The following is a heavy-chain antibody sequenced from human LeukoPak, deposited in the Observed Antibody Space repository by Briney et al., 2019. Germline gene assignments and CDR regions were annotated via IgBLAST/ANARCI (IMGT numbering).Heavy chain of an antibody. D-gene: IGHD1-1*01. CDR3: ARGPVTTGFGY. V-gene: IGHV4-59*01. CDR1: SGSISSYY. J-gene: IGHJ4*02. Sequence: SETLSLTCTVSSGSISSYYWSWIRQPPGKGLEWIGYIYYSGSTNYNPSLKSRVTISVDTSKNQFSLKLSSVTAADTAVYYCARGPVTTGFGYWGQGTLVTVSS. CDR2: IYYSGST.